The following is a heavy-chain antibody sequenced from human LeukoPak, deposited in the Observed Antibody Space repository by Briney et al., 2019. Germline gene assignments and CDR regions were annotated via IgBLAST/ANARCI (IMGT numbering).Heavy chain of an antibody. Sequence: SETLSLTCTVSGVSTTNGIYYWAWIRQPPGKGLEWIGSVHKVGSTYYNLSLRSRVTMSIDTSKTQFSLRLNSVTAADTAVYYCARHAEYNSGWHFYLDHWGQGILVTVSS. D-gene: IGHD6-19*01. CDR2: VHKVGST. J-gene: IGHJ4*02. CDR3: ARHAEYNSGWHFYLDH. V-gene: IGHV4-39*01. CDR1: GVSTTNGIYY.